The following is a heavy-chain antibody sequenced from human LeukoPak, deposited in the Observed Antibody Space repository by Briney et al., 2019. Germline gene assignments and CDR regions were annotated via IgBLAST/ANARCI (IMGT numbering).Heavy chain of an antibody. Sequence: GGSLRLSCAASGFTFSSYWMSWVRQAPGKGLEWVANIKQDGSEKYYVDSVKGRFTISRDNAKNSLYLQMNSLRAEDTGVYYCAREASYSSSWATFDYWGQGTLVTVSS. CDR1: GFTFSSYW. V-gene: IGHV3-7*01. J-gene: IGHJ4*02. D-gene: IGHD6-13*01. CDR3: AREASYSSSWATFDY. CDR2: IKQDGSEK.